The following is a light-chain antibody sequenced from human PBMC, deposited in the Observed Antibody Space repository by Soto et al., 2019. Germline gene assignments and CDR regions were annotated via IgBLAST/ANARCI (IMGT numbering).Light chain of an antibody. CDR1: PSVSNS. J-gene: IGKJ4*01. CDR2: DAS. CDR3: QQRNPWPPVT. Sequence: ESVLTQSPATLSLSPGERATLSCRASPSVSNSLAWYQHKPGQAPRLLIYDASNRATGVPTRFSGSGSGTDFNLTISSLEPEDFEVYYCQQRNPWPPVTFGGGTRVEIK. V-gene: IGKV3-11*01.